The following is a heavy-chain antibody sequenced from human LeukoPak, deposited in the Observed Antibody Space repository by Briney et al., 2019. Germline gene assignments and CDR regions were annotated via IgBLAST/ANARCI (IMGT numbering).Heavy chain of an antibody. CDR2: VYTTGTT. J-gene: IGHJ4*02. Sequence: PSQTLSLTCTVSGGSINSGGFYWNWIRQSAGKGLEWIGHVYTTGTTNCNPSLRSRVTISLDTSKNQFSLNLNSVTAADTAVYYCARCTSTSCYNFDYWGQGTLLTVSS. V-gene: IGHV4-61*09. D-gene: IGHD2-2*02. CDR3: ARCTSTSCYNFDY. CDR1: GGSINSGGFY.